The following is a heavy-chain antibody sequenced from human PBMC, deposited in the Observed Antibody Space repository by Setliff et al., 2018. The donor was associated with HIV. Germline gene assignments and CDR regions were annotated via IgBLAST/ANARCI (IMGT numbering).Heavy chain of an antibody. D-gene: IGHD2-15*01. CDR2: VDPEDGEK. CDR1: GYTFTDYY. CDR3: ATVGSGYYYYMDV. Sequence: ASVKVSCKASGYTFTDYYMHWVQQAPGKGLEWMGRVDPEDGEKIYAEKFQGRVTITADTSTDTAYMELSSLRSEDTAVYYCATVGSGYYYYMDVWGKGTTVTVSS. V-gene: IGHV1-69-2*01. J-gene: IGHJ6*03.